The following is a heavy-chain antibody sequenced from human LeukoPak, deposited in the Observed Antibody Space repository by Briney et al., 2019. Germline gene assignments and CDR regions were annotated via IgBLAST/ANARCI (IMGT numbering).Heavy chain of an antibody. CDR1: GGTFSSYA. CDR2: IIPIFGTA. CDR3: ARTWYYYDSSGYYPDY. D-gene: IGHD3-22*01. V-gene: IGHV1-69*01. Sequence: GSSVKVPCKASGGTFSSYAISWVRQAPGQGLEWMGGIIPIFGTANYAQKFQGRVTITADESTSTAYMELSCLRSEDTAVYYCARTWYYYDSSGYYPDYWGQGTLVTVSS. J-gene: IGHJ4*02.